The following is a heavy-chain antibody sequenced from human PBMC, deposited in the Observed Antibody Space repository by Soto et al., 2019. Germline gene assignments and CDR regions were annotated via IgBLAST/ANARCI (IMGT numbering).Heavy chain of an antibody. CDR3: VRVGVGIGNHFDS. CDR1: NGSISGFY. Sequence: PSETLSLTCSVSNGSISGFYWTWIRHPPGKILEWIGYIHYSGRTDYNPSLTSRATMSVDTSKNQFSLNLKSITAADTAVYYCVRVGVGIGNHFDSWGRGTLVTVSS. J-gene: IGHJ4*02. CDR2: IHYSGRT. V-gene: IGHV4-59*12. D-gene: IGHD1-26*01.